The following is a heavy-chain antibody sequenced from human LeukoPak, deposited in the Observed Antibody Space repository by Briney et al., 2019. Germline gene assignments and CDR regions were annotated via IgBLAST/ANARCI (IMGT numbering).Heavy chain of an antibody. J-gene: IGHJ4*02. CDR3: ARVSGYESFDY. D-gene: IGHD5-12*01. V-gene: IGHV3-33*01. Sequence: GGSLRLSCAASGFTFSSYGMHWVRQAPGKGLEWVAVIWSDGSNKYYADSVKGRFTISRDNSKKTLYLQMNSLRAEDTAVYYCARVSGYESFDYWGQGTLVTVSS. CDR1: GFTFSSYG. CDR2: IWSDGSNK.